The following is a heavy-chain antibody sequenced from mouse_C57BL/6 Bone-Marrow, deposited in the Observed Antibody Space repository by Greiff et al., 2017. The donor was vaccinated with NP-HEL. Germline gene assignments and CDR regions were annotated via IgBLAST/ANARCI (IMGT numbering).Heavy chain of an antibody. V-gene: IGHV1-82*01. J-gene: IGHJ2*01. Sequence: VQLQQSGPELVKPGASVKISCKASGYAFSSSWMNWVKQRPGKGLEWIGRIYPGDGDTNYKGKFKGKATLTADKSSSTAYMQLSSLTSEDSAVYFCARDDYDGHYFDYWGQGTTLTVSS. D-gene: IGHD2-4*01. CDR3: ARDDYDGHYFDY. CDR1: GYAFSSSW. CDR2: IYPGDGDT.